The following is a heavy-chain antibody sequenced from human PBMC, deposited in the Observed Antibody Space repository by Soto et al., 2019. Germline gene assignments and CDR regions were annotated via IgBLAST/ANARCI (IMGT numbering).Heavy chain of an antibody. V-gene: IGHV1-69*02. J-gene: IGHJ5*02. CDR1: GGTFSSYT. CDR3: ARVSGEQQLGP. CDR2: IIPILGIA. D-gene: IGHD6-13*01. Sequence: GASVKVSCKASGGTFSSYTISWVRQAPGQGLEWMGRIIPILGIANYAQKFQGRVTITADKSTSTAYMELSSLRSGDTAVYYCARVSGEQQLGPWGQGTLVTVSS.